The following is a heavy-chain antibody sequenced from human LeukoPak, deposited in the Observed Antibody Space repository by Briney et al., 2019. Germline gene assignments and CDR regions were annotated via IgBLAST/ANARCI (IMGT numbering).Heavy chain of an antibody. CDR2: IYHSGST. Sequence: PSETLSLTCTVSGGSISSYYWSWIRQPPGKGLEWIGYIYHSGSTNYNPSLKSRVTISVDTSKNQFSLKLSSVTAADTAVYYCARAYCSGGSCFDYWGQGTLVTVSS. D-gene: IGHD2-15*01. J-gene: IGHJ4*02. CDR1: GGSISSYY. V-gene: IGHV4-59*01. CDR3: ARAYCSGGSCFDY.